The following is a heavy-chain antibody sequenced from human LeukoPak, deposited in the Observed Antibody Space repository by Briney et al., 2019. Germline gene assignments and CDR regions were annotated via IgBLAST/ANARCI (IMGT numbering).Heavy chain of an antibody. Sequence: GGSLRLSCAASGSTFSSYAMSWVRQAPGKGLEWVSGISGSGGGTHYADSVKGRFTISRDNSKNTLYLQMNSLRAEDTAVYYCARSTYYYASGSYYPGYWGQGTLVTVSS. D-gene: IGHD3-10*01. CDR2: ISGSGGGT. V-gene: IGHV3-23*01. CDR1: GSTFSSYA. J-gene: IGHJ4*02. CDR3: ARSTYYYASGSYYPGY.